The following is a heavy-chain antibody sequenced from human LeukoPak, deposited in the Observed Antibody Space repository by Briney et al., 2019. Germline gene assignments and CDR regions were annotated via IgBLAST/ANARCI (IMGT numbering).Heavy chain of an antibody. D-gene: IGHD4-23*01. Sequence: SVKVSCKASGGTFNTYAINWVRQAPGQGLEWMGGIIPIFDTANYAQKFQGRVTITTDESTSTAYMELSSLRSEDTAVYYCARRGGHGGSFDYWGQGTLVTVSS. CDR3: ARRGGHGGSFDY. J-gene: IGHJ4*02. CDR1: GGTFNTYA. V-gene: IGHV1-69*05. CDR2: IIPIFDTA.